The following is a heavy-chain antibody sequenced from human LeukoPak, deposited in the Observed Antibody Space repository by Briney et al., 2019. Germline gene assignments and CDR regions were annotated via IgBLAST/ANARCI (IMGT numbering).Heavy chain of an antibody. V-gene: IGHV3-53*01. J-gene: IGHJ4*02. CDR1: GLTVSSNY. Sequence: GGSLRLSCAASGLTVSSNYMNWVRQAPGKGLEWVSALYIGGNTYYADSVRGRFTISRDNSKNTLYLQMNSLRAEDTAVYYCAKDMRFDWTPYYFDYWGQGTLVTVSS. CDR3: AKDMRFDWTPYYFDY. D-gene: IGHD3-9*01. CDR2: LYIGGNT.